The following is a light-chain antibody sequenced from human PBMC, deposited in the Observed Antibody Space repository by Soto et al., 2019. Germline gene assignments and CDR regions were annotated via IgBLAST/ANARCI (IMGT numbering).Light chain of an antibody. CDR2: DAS. CDR3: QQFSSYPT. CDR1: QGISDA. J-gene: IGKJ5*01. V-gene: IGKV1-13*02. Sequence: AIQLTQSPSSLSASVGDRVTMACRASQGISDALAWYQQKPGKAPKLLIFDASSLKSGVPSRFSGSGSGTDFTLTISSLQPEDSATYYCQQFSSYPTFGQGTRLEIK.